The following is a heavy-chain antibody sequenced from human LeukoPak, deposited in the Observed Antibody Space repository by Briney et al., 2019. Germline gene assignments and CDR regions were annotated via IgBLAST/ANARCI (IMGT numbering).Heavy chain of an antibody. CDR1: GGTFSSYA. Sequence: ASVKVSCKASGGTFSSYAISWVRQAPGQGLEWMGRIIPIFGTANYAQKFQGRVTITTDESTSTAYMELSSLRSEDTAVYCWGRGGDLKGELDYWGQGTLVTVSS. V-gene: IGHV1-69*05. CDR2: IIPIFGTA. D-gene: IGHD3-16*01. CDR3: GRGGDLKGELDY. J-gene: IGHJ4*02.